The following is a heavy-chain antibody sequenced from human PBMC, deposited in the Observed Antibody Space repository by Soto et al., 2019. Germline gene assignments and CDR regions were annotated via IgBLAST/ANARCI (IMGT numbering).Heavy chain of an antibody. CDR3: SLTLYGSGTYYDY. CDR2: IYSGGST. Sequence: EVQLVESGGGLVQPGGFLRLSCAASRFTVSTYYMTWVRQAPGKGLEWVSVIYSGGSTYYAGSVKGRFTISRDNSKNTLYLQMNSLRAEDTAVYYCSLTLYGSGTYYDYWGQGTLVTVSS. CDR1: RFTVSTYY. D-gene: IGHD3-10*01. J-gene: IGHJ4*02. V-gene: IGHV3-66*01.